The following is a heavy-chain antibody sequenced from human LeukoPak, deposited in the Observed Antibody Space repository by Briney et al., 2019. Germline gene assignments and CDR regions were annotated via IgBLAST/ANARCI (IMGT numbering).Heavy chain of an antibody. CDR3: AKDRGSGYYGSLPSDAFDI. Sequence: GGSLRLSCAASGFTVSSNDMSWVRQAPGKGLECISVIYSGGSTDYADSVKGRLTISRGNSKNTLYLQMNSLRAEDTAVYYCAKDRGSGYYGSLPSDAFDIWGQGTMVTVSS. D-gene: IGHD3-22*01. V-gene: IGHV3-53*01. CDR1: GFTVSSND. CDR2: IYSGGST. J-gene: IGHJ3*02.